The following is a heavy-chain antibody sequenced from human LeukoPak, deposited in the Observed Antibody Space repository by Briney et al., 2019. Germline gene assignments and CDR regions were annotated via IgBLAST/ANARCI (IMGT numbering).Heavy chain of an antibody. CDR2: THTSGTS. CDR1: GGSITSGNYY. CDR3: ARISRSLGSI. V-gene: IGHV4-61*02. D-gene: IGHD3-16*01. J-gene: IGHJ3*02. Sequence: NPSETLSLTCSVSGGSITSGNYYWSWIRQPAGKGLEWIGRTHTSGTSNYNPSLESRVTMSVDTSKNQFSLKLSSVTAADTAVYYCARISRSLGSIWGQGTMVTVSS.